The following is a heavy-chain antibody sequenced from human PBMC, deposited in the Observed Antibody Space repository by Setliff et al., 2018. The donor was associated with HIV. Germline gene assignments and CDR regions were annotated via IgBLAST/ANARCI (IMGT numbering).Heavy chain of an antibody. J-gene: IGHJ4*02. D-gene: IGHD5-12*01. CDR3: ARQMPIPGIAITPVDY. CDR1: GGSIEFSSYY. CDR2: VFYTGFA. V-gene: IGHV4-39*01. Sequence: SETLSLTCSVSGGSIEFSSYYWGWIRQPPGKGLEWIGSVFYTGFAAYNPSLKSRLTISVDTSKSQFSLTLTSVTAADTAVYYCARQMPIPGIAITPVDYWGQGALVTVSS.